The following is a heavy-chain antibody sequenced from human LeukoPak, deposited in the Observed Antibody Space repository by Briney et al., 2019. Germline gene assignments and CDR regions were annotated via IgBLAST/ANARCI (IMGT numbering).Heavy chain of an antibody. CDR1: GFTFSSYG. J-gene: IGHJ4*02. CDR2: IRYDGSNK. V-gene: IGHV3-30*02. D-gene: IGHD3-10*01. CDR3: AKEIKGVRGVIITFGFDY. Sequence: GGSLRLSCAASGFTFSSYGMHWVRQAPGKGLEWVAFIRYDGSNKYYADSVKGRFTISRDNSKNTLYLQMNSLRAEDTAVYYCAKEIKGVRGVIITFGFDYWGQGTLVTVSS.